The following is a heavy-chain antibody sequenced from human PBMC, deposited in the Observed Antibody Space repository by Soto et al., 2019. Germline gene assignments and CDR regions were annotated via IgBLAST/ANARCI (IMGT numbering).Heavy chain of an antibody. Sequence: EVQLVESGGGLIQPGGSLRLSCAASGFAVSSKYMTWVRQAPGKGLEWVSVIYGGGTTYYADSVKGRFTISRDTSKTTLYLPITSLRAEDTAVYYCVQTTGWPGFDFWGPGTLVTGSS. J-gene: IGHJ4*02. CDR2: IYGGGTT. V-gene: IGHV3-53*01. D-gene: IGHD6-19*01. CDR3: VQTTGWPGFDF. CDR1: GFAVSSKY.